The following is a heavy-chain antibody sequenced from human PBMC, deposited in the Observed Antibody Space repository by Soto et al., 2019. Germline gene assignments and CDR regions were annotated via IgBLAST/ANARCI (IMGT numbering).Heavy chain of an antibody. V-gene: IGHV1-18*01. CDR3: ARDPLGGSSWYLGWFDP. D-gene: IGHD6-13*01. Sequence: QVQLVQSGAEVKKPGASVKVSYKASGYTFTSYGISWVRQAPGQGLEWMGWISAYNGNTNYAQKLQGRVTMTTDTSTSTAYMELRSLRSDDTAVYYCARDPLGGSSWYLGWFDPWGQGTLVTVSS. CDR1: GYTFTSYG. J-gene: IGHJ5*02. CDR2: ISAYNGNT.